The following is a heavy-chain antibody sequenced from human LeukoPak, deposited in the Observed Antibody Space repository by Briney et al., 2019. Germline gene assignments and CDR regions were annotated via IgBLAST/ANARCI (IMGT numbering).Heavy chain of an antibody. CDR1: GGSISGYY. CDR3: ARDSGYGYFDL. D-gene: IGHD3-22*01. CDR2: IYTSGST. V-gene: IGHV4-4*07. J-gene: IGHJ2*01. Sequence: SETLSLTCTVSGGSISGYYWSWTRQPAGKGLEWIGRIYTSGSTNYNPSLESRVTLSVDTSKNQFSLTLTSVTAADTAVYYCARDSGYGYFDLWGRGTLVTVSS.